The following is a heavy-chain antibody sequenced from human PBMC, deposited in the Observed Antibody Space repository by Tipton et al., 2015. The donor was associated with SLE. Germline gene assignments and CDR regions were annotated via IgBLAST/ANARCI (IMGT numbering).Heavy chain of an antibody. CDR1: GGSISSSSYY. Sequence: LRLSCIVSGGSISSSSYYWGWIRQPPGKGLEWIGSIYYSGSTYYNPSLKSRVTISVDTSKNQFSLKLSSVTAADTAVYYCARLGSSTRGGYFDYWGQGTLVTVSS. CDR3: ARLGSSTRGGYFDY. J-gene: IGHJ4*02. D-gene: IGHD6-6*01. V-gene: IGHV4-39*07. CDR2: IYYSGST.